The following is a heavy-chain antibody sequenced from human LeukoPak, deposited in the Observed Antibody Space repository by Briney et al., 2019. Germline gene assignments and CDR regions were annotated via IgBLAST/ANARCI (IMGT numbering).Heavy chain of an antibody. V-gene: IGHV4-59*08. CDR1: AGPISSKY. Sequence: PESLSLTCTVAAGPISSKYRSWVRQPQGKGREWNGYIYYRGSTNYNPSLKSRVTISVDTSKNQFSLKLSSVTAADTAVYYCASTLVIVGVGIDVWGQGTTVTVSS. D-gene: IGHD3-22*01. CDR2: IYYRGST. CDR3: ASTLVIVGVGIDV. J-gene: IGHJ6*02.